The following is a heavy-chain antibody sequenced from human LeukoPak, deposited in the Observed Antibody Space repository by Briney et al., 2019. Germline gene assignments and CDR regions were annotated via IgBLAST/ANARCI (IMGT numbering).Heavy chain of an antibody. CDR1: GFSLRTSGVG. CDR2: IYWDDDK. CDR3: AQSRIAAADY. Sequence: GSGPTLVKPTQTLTLTCTFSGFSLRTSGVGVGWIRQPPGKALECLAVIYWDDDKRYSPALKSRLTITKYTSRNQVVLTMTNMDPVDTATYYCAQSRIAAADYWGQGTLVTVSS. D-gene: IGHD6-13*01. J-gene: IGHJ4*02. V-gene: IGHV2-5*02.